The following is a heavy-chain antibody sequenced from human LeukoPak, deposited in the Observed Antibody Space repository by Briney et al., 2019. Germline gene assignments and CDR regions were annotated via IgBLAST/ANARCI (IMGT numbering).Heavy chain of an antibody. CDR2: INPNSGGT. CDR1: GYTFTGYY. D-gene: IGHD3-10*01. Sequence: GASVKVSCKASGYTFTGYYMHWVRQAPGQGLEWMGWINPNSGGTNYAQKFQGRVTMTRDTSISTAYMELSRLRSDDTAVYYCARGYLWFGELLYPRINWFDPWGQGTLVTVSS. V-gene: IGHV1-2*02. J-gene: IGHJ5*02. CDR3: ARGYLWFGELLYPRINWFDP.